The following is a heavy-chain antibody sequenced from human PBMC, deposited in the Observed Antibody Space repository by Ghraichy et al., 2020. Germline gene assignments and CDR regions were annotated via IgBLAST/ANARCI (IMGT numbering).Heavy chain of an antibody. CDR1: GDSVSSNSAT. J-gene: IGHJ4*02. CDR2: TYYRSKWCD. V-gene: IGHV6-1*01. CDR3: ARGHSGTVDY. D-gene: IGHD1-26*01. Sequence: SETLSLTCAISGDSVSSNSATWNWIRQSPSRGLEWLGRTYYRSKWCDDYAVSVKSRITIKPDTSKNQFSLQLNSVTPEDTALYYCARGHSGTVDYWGQGTLVTVSS.